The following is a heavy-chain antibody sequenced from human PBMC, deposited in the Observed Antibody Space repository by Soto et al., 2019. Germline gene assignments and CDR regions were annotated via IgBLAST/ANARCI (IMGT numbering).Heavy chain of an antibody. D-gene: IGHD3-10*01. CDR2: IWYDGTNK. V-gene: IGHV3-33*01. CDR1: GFTFSSHG. Sequence: QVQLVESGGGVVQPGRSLRLSCGASGFTFSSHGMHWVRQAPGKVLEWMAVIWYDGTNKYYADSVKGRFTISRDNSRNTVSLQMNSLRVEDTAVYYCAGWGDNKVFDYWGQGTLVSVSS. J-gene: IGHJ4*02. CDR3: AGWGDNKVFDY.